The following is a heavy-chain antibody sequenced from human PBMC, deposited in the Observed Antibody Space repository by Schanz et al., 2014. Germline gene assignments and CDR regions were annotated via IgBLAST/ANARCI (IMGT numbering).Heavy chain of an antibody. D-gene: IGHD5-12*01. V-gene: IGHV3-21*01. J-gene: IGHJ3*02. CDR1: RIIFGTYS. CDR2: SNSRSNFI. Sequence: VQLLQSGGALVQPGGSLRLSCTASRIIFGTYSMNWIRQTPKGLEWVSSSNSRSNFIYYADSVKGRCTISRDNAKNSLYLQMNSLRAEDTAVDYCAGAVATIRAESFDIWGQGTMVAVS. CDR3: AGAVATIRAESFDI.